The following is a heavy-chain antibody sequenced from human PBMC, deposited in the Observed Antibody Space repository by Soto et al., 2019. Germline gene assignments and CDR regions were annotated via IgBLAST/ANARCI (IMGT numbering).Heavy chain of an antibody. J-gene: IGHJ6*02. Sequence: GGSLRLSCASSGFTFSSYGMHWVRQAPGKGLEWVAVIWYDGSNKYYADSVKGRFTISRDNSKNTLYLQMNSLRAEDTAVYYCARDLEGEIGKLWLGELGLYYYYGMDVWGQGTTVTVSS. CDR2: IWYDGSNK. CDR3: ARDLEGEIGKLWLGELGLYYYYGMDV. CDR1: GFTFSSYG. V-gene: IGHV3-33*01. D-gene: IGHD3-10*01.